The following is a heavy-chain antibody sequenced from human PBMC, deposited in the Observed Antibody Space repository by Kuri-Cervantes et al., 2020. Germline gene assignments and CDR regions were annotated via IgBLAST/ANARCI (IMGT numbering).Heavy chain of an antibody. V-gene: IGHV3-11*04. D-gene: IGHD3-3*01. CDR1: GFTFSDYY. CDR3: ARDLPQDFWSAKSRGWFDY. CDR2: ISSSGSTI. Sequence: LSLTCAASGFTFSDYYMSWIRQAPGKGLEWVSYISSSGSTIYYADSVKGRFTISRDNAKNSLYLQMNSLRAEDTAVYYCARDLPQDFWSAKSRGWFDYWGQGTLVTVSS. J-gene: IGHJ4*02.